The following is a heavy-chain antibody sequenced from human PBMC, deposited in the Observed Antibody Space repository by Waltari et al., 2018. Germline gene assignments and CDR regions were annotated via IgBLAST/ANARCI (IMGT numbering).Heavy chain of an antibody. CDR1: GGSFSGYY. J-gene: IGHJ6*02. CDR3: ARDGSGWSYYYYGMDV. CDR2: INHSGST. V-gene: IGHV4-34*01. Sequence: QVQLQQWGAGLLKPSETLSLTCAVYGGSFSGYYWSWIRQPPGKGLEWIGEINHSGSTNDNPTLKSRVTISVDTSKNQFSLKLSAVTAADTAVYYCARDGSGWSYYYYGMDVWGQGTTVTVSS. D-gene: IGHD6-19*01.